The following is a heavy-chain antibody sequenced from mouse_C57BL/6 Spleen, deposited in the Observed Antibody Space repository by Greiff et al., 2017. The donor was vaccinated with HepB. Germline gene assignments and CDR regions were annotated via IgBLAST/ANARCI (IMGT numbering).Heavy chain of an antibody. V-gene: IGHV5-4*01. D-gene: IGHD2-4*01. CDR3: ARDYDYSYYFDY. CDR2: ISDGGSYT. Sequence: EVNVVESGGGLVKPGGSLKLSCAASGFTFSSYAMSWVRQTPEKRLEWVATISDGGSYTYYPDNVKGRFTISRDNAKNNLYLQMSHLKSEDTAMYYCARDYDYSYYFDYWGQGTTLTVSS. J-gene: IGHJ2*01. CDR1: GFTFSSYA.